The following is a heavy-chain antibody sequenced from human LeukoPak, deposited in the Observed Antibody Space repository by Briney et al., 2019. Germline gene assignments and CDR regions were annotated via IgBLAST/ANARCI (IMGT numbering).Heavy chain of an antibody. CDR1: GFTFSDYY. J-gene: IGHJ4*02. V-gene: IGHV3-11*01. Sequence: GGSLRLSCAASGFTFSDYYMSWIRQAPGKGLEWVSYISSSGSTIYYADSVKGRFTISRDNAKNPLYLQMNSLRAEDTAVYYCASGVKAAMVKFDYWGQGTLVTVSS. D-gene: IGHD5-18*01. CDR3: ASGVKAAMVKFDY. CDR2: ISSSGSTI.